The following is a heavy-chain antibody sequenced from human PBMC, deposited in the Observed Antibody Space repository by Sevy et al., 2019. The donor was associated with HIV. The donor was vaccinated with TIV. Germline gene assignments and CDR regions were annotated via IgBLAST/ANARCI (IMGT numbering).Heavy chain of an antibody. V-gene: IGHV5-51*01. D-gene: IGHD3-3*01. Sequence: GESLKISCKGSGYSFTSYWIGWVRQMPRKGLEWMGIIYPGDSDTRYSPSFQGQVTISPDKSISIADLQWSSLKASDTGMYYFAGVGPTGRSGYSTGQFYFDYWGQGTLVTVSS. CDR3: AGVGPTGRSGYSTGQFYFDY. J-gene: IGHJ4*02. CDR2: IYPGDSDT. CDR1: GYSFTSYW.